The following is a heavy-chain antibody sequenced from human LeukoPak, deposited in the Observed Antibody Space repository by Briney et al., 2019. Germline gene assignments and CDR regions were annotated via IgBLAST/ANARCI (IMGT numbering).Heavy chain of an antibody. CDR1: GVSFSGYY. CDR2: INHSGST. V-gene: IGHV4-34*01. J-gene: IGHJ5*02. D-gene: IGHD2-15*01. CDR3: ARPESVVSSGGWFDP. Sequence: SETLSLTCAVYGVSFSGYYWSWIRQPPGKGLEWIGEINHSGSTNYNPSLKSRVTISVDTSKNQFSLKLSSVTAADTAVYYCARPESVVSSGGWFDPWGQGTLVTVSS.